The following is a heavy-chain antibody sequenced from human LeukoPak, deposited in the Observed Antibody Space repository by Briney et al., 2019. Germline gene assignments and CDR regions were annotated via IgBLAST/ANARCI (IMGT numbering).Heavy chain of an antibody. CDR1: GGSISSYY. CDR3: ARDRRYFDWTYFDY. J-gene: IGHJ4*02. Sequence: NPSETLSLTCTVSGGSISSYYWSWIRQPPGKGLEWIGRIYTSGSTNYNPSLKSRVTISVDTSKNQFSLKLSSVTAADTAVYYCARDRRYFDWTYFDYWGQGTLVTVSS. CDR2: IYTSGST. D-gene: IGHD3-9*01. V-gene: IGHV4-4*08.